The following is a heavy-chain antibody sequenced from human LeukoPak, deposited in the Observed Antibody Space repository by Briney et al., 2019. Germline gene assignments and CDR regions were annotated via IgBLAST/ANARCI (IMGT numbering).Heavy chain of an antibody. CDR1: GFTFSSYS. Sequence: GGSLRLSCAASGFTFSSYSMNWVRQAPEKGLEWVSSIRSSSYIYYADSVKGRFTISRDNAKNSLYLQMNSLRAEATAVYYCARAVGPNYDFWSGLDAFDIWGQGTMVTVSS. V-gene: IGHV3-21*01. J-gene: IGHJ3*02. D-gene: IGHD3-3*01. CDR2: IRSSSYI. CDR3: ARAVGPNYDFWSGLDAFDI.